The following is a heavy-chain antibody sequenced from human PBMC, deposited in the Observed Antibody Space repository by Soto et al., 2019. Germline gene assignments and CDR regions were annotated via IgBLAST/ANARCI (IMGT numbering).Heavy chain of an antibody. J-gene: IGHJ5*01. D-gene: IGHD3-22*01. V-gene: IGHV5-51*01. CDR1: GYIFTQPC. CDR3: ARRALDPSGHSYPYNWFDS. CDR2: IDPVDSDD. Sequence: PLVSLKISCHGSGYIFTQPCIAWVRQKPVKVLDWIGVIDPVDSDDRYSQSFEGQVTISVDKSNNTAFLRWDKLKTSDTATYLCARRALDPSGHSYPYNWFDSWGKGTHVTIS.